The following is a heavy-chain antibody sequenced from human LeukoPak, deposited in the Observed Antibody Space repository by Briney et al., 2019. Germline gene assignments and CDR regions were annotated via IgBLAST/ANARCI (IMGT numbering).Heavy chain of an antibody. V-gene: IGHV4-34*01. J-gene: IGHJ4*02. CDR1: GGSFSGYY. CDR3: ARHRLGRWLRGFDY. D-gene: IGHD5-24*01. CDR2: INHSGST. Sequence: SETLSLTCAVYGGSFSGYYWSWIRQPPGKGLEWIGEINHSGSTNYNPSLKSRVTISVDTSKNQFSLKLSSVTAADTAVYYCARHRLGRWLRGFDYWGQGTLVTVSS.